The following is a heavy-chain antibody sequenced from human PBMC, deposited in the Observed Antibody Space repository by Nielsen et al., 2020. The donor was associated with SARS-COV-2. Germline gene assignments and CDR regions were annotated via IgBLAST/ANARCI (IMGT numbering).Heavy chain of an antibody. CDR2: IYPGDSDT. Sequence: QVSCKGSGYSFTSYWIGWVRQMPGKGLEWMGIIYPGDSDTRYSPSFQGQVTISADKSISTAYLQWSSLKASDTAMYYCARQTHDPRYFDYWGQGTLVTVSS. CDR1: GYSFTSYW. J-gene: IGHJ4*02. V-gene: IGHV5-51*01. CDR3: ARQTHDPRYFDY.